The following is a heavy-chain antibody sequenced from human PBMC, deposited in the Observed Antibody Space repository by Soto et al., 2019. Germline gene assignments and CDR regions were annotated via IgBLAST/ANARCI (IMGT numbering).Heavy chain of an antibody. CDR2: IDWDDDR. CDR3: ARSMITFGGVIVIDGLYYFDY. CDR1: GFSLSTSGMC. V-gene: IGHV2-70*11. Sequence: SGPTLVNPTQTLTLTCTFSGFSLSTSGMCVSWIRQPPGKALEWLARIDWDDDRYYSTSLKTRLTISKDTSKNQVVLTMTNMDPVDTATYYCARSMITFGGVIVIDGLYYFDYWGQGTLVTVSS. J-gene: IGHJ4*02. D-gene: IGHD3-16*02.